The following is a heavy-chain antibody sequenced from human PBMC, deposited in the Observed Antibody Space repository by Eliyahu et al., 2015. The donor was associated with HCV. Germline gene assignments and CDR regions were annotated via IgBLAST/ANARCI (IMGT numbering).Heavy chain of an antibody. J-gene: IGHJ3*02. V-gene: IGHV4-39*01. CDR2: IYDSGST. CDR1: GASXSXXXXX. CDR3: ARHRTDCPGGNCYFDAFDM. Sequence: QLQLQESGPGLVKPSETLSLTCTVXGASXSXXXXXWGWIRQPPGKGLEWIGTIYDSGSTYYNPSLKSRVTISGDTSKHQFSLKLSSVSAADTAVYYCARHRTDCPGGNCYFDAFDMWGQGTVVTVSS. D-gene: IGHD2-15*01.